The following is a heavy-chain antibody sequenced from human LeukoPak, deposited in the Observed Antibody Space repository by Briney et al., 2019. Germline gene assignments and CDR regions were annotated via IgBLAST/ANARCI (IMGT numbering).Heavy chain of an antibody. CDR3: AVPYYYDSSGYHDAFDI. V-gene: IGHV3-30*02. Sequence: PGGSLRLSCAESGFTFSSYGMHWVRQAPGKGLEWVAFIVYDGSDKYYADSVKGRFTISRDNSKNTLYLQMNSLRAEDTAVYYCAVPYYYDSSGYHDAFDIWGQGTMVTVSS. CDR2: IVYDGSDK. J-gene: IGHJ3*02. D-gene: IGHD3-22*01. CDR1: GFTFSSYG.